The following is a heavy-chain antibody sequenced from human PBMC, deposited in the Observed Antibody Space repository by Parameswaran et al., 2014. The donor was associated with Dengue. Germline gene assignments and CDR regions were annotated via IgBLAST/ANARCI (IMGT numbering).Heavy chain of an antibody. CDR2: IYYSGST. Sequence: PGKGLEWIGYIYYSGSTNYNPSLKSRVTISVDTSKNQFSLKLSSVTAADTAVYYCARVVVATNIDYWGQGTLVTVSS. V-gene: IGHV4-59*12. J-gene: IGHJ4*02. CDR3: ARVVVATNIDY. D-gene: IGHD5-12*01.